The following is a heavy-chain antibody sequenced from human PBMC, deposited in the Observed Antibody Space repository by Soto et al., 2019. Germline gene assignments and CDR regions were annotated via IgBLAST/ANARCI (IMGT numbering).Heavy chain of an antibody. Sequence: SETLSLTCTVSGGSISSGGYYWSWIRQHPGKGLEWIGYIYYSGSTYYNPSLKSRVTISVDTSKNQFSLKLSSVTAADTAVYYCARSHYCSGGSCYFLGPYGMDVWVKGPRSPSPQ. CDR2: IYYSGST. D-gene: IGHD2-15*01. V-gene: IGHV4-31*03. J-gene: IGHJ6*01. CDR1: GGSISSGGYY. CDR3: ARSHYCSGGSCYFLGPYGMDV.